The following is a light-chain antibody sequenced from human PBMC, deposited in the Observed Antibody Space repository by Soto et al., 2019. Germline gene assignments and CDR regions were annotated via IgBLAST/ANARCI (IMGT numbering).Light chain of an antibody. CDR1: QSVGSDY. V-gene: IGKV3-11*01. CDR3: QQCTNWPLRT. Sequence: EIVLTQSPGTLSLSPGERATLSCRASQSVGSDYLAWYQQKPGQAPRILIYHADKRATGVPARFSGGGSGTDFTLTITSLEPEDFAVYYCQQCTNWPLRTFGGGTKVDIK. J-gene: IGKJ4*01. CDR2: HAD.